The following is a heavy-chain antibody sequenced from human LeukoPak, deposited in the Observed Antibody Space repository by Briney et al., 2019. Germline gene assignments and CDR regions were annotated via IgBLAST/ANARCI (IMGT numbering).Heavy chain of an antibody. V-gene: IGHV3-23*01. Sequence: GGSLRLSCAASGFTFSSYAMSWVRQAPGKGLEWVSVITGDGGRTYYADSVKGRFTISRDNSKNTLYLQMNSLRVEDTAVFYCAKDTHVSYSTFDLWGRGTLVTVSS. D-gene: IGHD4-11*01. CDR1: GFTFSSYA. J-gene: IGHJ2*01. CDR3: AKDTHVSYSTFDL. CDR2: ITGDGGRT.